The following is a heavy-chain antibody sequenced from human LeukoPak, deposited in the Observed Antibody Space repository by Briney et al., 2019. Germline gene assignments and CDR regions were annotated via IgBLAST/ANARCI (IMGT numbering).Heavy chain of an antibody. Sequence: SETLSLTCTVSGGSISSYYWSWIRQPPGKGLEWIGYIYYSGSTNYNPSLKSRVTISVDTSKNQFSLKLSSVTAADTAVYYCANGGTYSSSSVGYWGQGTLVTVSS. V-gene: IGHV4-59*01. J-gene: IGHJ4*02. CDR1: GGSISSYY. D-gene: IGHD6-6*01. CDR3: ANGGTYSSSSVGY. CDR2: IYYSGST.